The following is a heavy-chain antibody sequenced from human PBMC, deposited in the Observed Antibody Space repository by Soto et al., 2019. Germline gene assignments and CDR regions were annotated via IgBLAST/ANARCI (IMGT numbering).Heavy chain of an antibody. V-gene: IGHV3-23*01. J-gene: IGHJ4*02. D-gene: IGHD4-17*01. CDR1: GFTFITYD. CDR2: INDNGDRT. Sequence: EVPLLESGGGFVLPGGFLSISCAASGFTFITYDMRWVRHAPREGLEWVSAINDNGDRTHYADSVQVRFTIPRAYSKNTVYLQVNTLGADDTAVYYCAKESLPDYGDVYDDYWGQGTLVTGYS. CDR3: AKESLPDYGDVYDDY.